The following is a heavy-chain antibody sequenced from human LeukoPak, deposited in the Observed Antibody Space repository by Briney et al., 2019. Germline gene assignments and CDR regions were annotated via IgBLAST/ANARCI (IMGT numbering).Heavy chain of an antibody. Sequence: PGGSLRLSCAASGFTFSSYGMNWVRQAPGKGLEWVSYISSSGSTIYYADSVKGRFTISRDNAKNSLYLQMNSLKTEDTAVYYCARSTVSNLYYYYYYMDVWGKGTTVTVSS. V-gene: IGHV3-48*04. CDR1: GFTFSSYG. CDR2: ISSSGSTI. J-gene: IGHJ6*03. CDR3: ARSTVSNLYYYYYYMDV. D-gene: IGHD4-11*01.